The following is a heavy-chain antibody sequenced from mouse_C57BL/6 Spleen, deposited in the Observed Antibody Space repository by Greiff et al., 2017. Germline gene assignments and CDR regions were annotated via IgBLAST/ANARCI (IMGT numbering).Heavy chain of an antibody. CDR1: GYAFSSYW. V-gene: IGHV1-80*01. CDR2: IYPGDGDT. Sequence: VKLQESGAELVKPGASVKISCKASGYAFSSYWMNWVKQRPGKGLEWIGQIYPGDGDTNYNGKFKGKATLTADKSSSTAYMQLSSLTSEDSAVYFCARRTNWYFDYWGQGTTLTVSS. CDR3: ARRTNWYFDY. D-gene: IGHD4-1*01. J-gene: IGHJ2*01.